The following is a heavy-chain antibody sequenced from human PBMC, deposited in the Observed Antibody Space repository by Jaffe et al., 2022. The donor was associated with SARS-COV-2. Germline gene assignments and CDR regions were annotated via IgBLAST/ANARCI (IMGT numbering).Heavy chain of an antibody. CDR1: GGSISSGGYY. D-gene: IGHD3-16*02. J-gene: IGHJ4*02. CDR3: ARDVRVWGSYRYLSYWDY. CDR2: IYYSGST. V-gene: IGHV4-31*03. Sequence: QVQLQESGPGLVKPSQTLSLTCTVSGGSISSGGYYWSWIRQHPGKGLEWIGYIYYSGSTYYNPSLKSRVTISVDTSKNQFSLKLSSVTAADTAVYYCARDVRVWGSYRYLSYWDYWGQGTLVTVSS.